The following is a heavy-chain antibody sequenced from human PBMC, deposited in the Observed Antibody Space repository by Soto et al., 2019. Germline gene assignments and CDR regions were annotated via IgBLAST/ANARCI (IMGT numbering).Heavy chain of an antibody. Sequence: EVQLVESGGGLVQPDRSLRLSCAGSGFTFDDFAMHWVRQAPGKGLEWVSGINWHGGNKAYAYSVKGRFTISRDNAKNSLYLQVNSLRDEDTALYYCAKVRGRTTGTAGDFDYWGQGALITVSS. CDR1: GFTFDDFA. D-gene: IGHD1-1*01. CDR2: INWHGGNK. J-gene: IGHJ4*02. CDR3: AKVRGRTTGTAGDFDY. V-gene: IGHV3-9*01.